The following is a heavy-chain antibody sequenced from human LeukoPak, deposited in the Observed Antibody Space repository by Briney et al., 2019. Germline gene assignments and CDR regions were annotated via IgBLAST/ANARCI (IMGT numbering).Heavy chain of an antibody. J-gene: IGHJ4*02. Sequence: ASVKVSCKASGYTFTSYYMHWVRQAPGQGLEWMGIINPGGGGTSYAQKFQGRVTMTRDTSTSTVYMELSSLRSEDTAVYYCARTYYDDSDGYYYGYWGQGTLVTVSS. CDR1: GYTFTSYY. CDR3: ARTYYDDSDGYYYGY. CDR2: INPGGGGT. D-gene: IGHD3-22*01. V-gene: IGHV1-46*01.